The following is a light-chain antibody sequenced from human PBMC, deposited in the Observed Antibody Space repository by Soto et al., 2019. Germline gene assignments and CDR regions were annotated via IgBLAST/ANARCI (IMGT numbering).Light chain of an antibody. J-gene: IGKJ4*01. CDR3: QCYNNWPLT. Sequence: VVVTQSPATLSVSPGEVATLSCRASQGIGDTLACYQHKPGQTPRLPIYDTTTMGTGFPARFSRKRSGTEFTLTVNCLQSEDFTVYYCQCYNNWPLTFGGGTKVDIK. CDR2: DTT. CDR1: QGIGDT. V-gene: IGKV3-15*01.